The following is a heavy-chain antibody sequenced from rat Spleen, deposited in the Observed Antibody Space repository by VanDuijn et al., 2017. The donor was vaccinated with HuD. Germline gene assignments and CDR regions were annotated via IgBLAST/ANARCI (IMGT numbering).Heavy chain of an antibody. CDR3: ARPKSNYGGQRDWFAY. CDR2: ISNEGSIT. J-gene: IGHJ3*01. CDR1: GFTFSDYY. Sequence: EVQLVESGGGLVQPGRSLKLSCAASGFTFSDYYMAWVRQGPKKGLEWVASISNEGSITYHGDSVKGRFTISRDNAKSTLYLQRNSMRPEDTASYYCARPKSNYGGQRDWFAYWGQGTMVTVSS. D-gene: IGHD1-11*01. V-gene: IGHV5-22*01.